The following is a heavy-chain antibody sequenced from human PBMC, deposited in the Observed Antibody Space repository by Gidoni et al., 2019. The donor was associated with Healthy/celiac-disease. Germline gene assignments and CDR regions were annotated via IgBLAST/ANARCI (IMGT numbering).Heavy chain of an antibody. CDR2: IYTSGST. D-gene: IGHD6-13*01. J-gene: IGHJ3*02. V-gene: IGHV4-61*02. CDR1: GGSISSGSYY. CDR3: ARDPASSSWFGAFDI. Sequence: QVQLQESGPGLVKPSQTLSLTCTVYGGSISSGSYYWSWIRQPAGKGLEWIGRIYTSGSTNYNPSLKSRVTISVDTSKNQFSLKLSSVTAADTAVYYCARDPASSSWFGAFDIWGQGTMVTVSS.